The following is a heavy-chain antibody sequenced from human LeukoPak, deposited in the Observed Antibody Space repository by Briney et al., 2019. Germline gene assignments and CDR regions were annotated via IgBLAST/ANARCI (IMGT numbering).Heavy chain of an antibody. CDR1: GGSISSYY. CDR3: ARGGDIVVVPAEGYMDV. D-gene: IGHD2-2*01. V-gene: IGHV4-59*01. J-gene: IGHJ6*03. Sequence: PSETLSLTCTVSGGSISSYYWSWILQPPRKGLEWIGYIYYSGSTNYNPSLKGRVTISVDTSKNQFSLKLSSVTAADTAVYYCARGGDIVVVPAEGYMDVWGKGTTVTVSS. CDR2: IYYSGST.